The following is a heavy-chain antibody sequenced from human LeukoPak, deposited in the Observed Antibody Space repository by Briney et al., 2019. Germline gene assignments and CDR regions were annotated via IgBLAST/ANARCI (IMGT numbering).Heavy chain of an antibody. CDR1: GYTFTSYD. J-gene: IGHJ4*02. CDR2: MSPNSGDT. Sequence: ASVKVSCKASGYTFTSYDFNWVRQATGQRPEWMGWMSPNSGDTGYAQKFQDRVTMTRNTSISTAYMELSSLRSDDTAVYYCARGLPNWGYDYWGPGTLVTVSS. CDR3: ARGLPNWGYDY. V-gene: IGHV1-8*01. D-gene: IGHD7-27*01.